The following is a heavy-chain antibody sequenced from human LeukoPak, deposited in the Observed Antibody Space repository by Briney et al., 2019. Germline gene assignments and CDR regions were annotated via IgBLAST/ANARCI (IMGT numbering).Heavy chain of an antibody. V-gene: IGHV4-31*03. CDR3: ARSWFGELSHFSY. CDR2: IYYSGYT. D-gene: IGHD3-10*01. J-gene: IGHJ4*02. CDR1: GGSITSGGYY. Sequence: PSETLSLTCTVSGGSITSGGYYWSWIRQHPGKGLEWIGHIYYSGYTYYNPSLKSRVTMSVDTSKNQFSLKLSSVTAADTAVYYCARSWFGELSHFSYWGQGTLVRVSS.